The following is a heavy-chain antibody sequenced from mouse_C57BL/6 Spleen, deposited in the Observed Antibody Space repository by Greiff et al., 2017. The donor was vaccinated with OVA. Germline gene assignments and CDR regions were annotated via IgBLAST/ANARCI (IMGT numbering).Heavy chain of an antibody. V-gene: IGHV1-26*01. Sequence: EVQLQQSGPELVKPGASVKISCKASGYTFTDYYMNWVKQSHGKSLEWIGDINPNNGGTSYNQKFKGKATLTVDKSSSTAYMELRSLTSEDSAVYYCAYGYDGGYYFDYWGQGTTLTVSS. D-gene: IGHD2-2*01. J-gene: IGHJ2*01. CDR3: AYGYDGGYYFDY. CDR2: INPNNGGT. CDR1: GYTFTDYY.